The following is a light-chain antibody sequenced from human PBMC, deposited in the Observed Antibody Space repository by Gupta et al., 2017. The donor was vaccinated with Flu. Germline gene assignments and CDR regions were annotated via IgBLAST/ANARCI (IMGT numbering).Light chain of an antibody. CDR2: GAS. J-gene: IGKJ4*01. CDR1: QSVSSSY. Sequence: ETVLTQSHRPLSLSPGERATLPCRASQSVSSSYLAWYQQKPGQAPRLLIYGASSRATGIPDRFSCSGSGTDFTLTISRLEPEDFAVYYCQQYGSSLLTFGGGTKVEIK. V-gene: IGKV3-20*01. CDR3: QQYGSSLLT.